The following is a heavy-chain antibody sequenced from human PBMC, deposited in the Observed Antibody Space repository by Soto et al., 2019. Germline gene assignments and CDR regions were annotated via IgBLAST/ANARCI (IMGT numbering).Heavy chain of an antibody. CDR3: ARSGPDRGRSGWYYLDQ. CDR1: GDSISTYY. J-gene: IGHJ4*01. V-gene: IGHV4-59*01. Sequence: SETLSLTCTVYGDSISTYYWSWIRQPPGKGLEWIGYSFHTGSTNYNPSLKSRVTMSVDTSKNQFSLRMTSVTAADTAVYFCARSGPDRGRSGWYYLDQWGHGTLVTVSS. D-gene: IGHD6-19*01. CDR2: SFHTGST.